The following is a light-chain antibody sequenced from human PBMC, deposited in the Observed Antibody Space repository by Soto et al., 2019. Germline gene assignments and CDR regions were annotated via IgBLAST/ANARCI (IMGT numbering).Light chain of an antibody. CDR3: CSYAGSYTLV. CDR1: RSDVGGYLY. J-gene: IGLJ3*02. Sequence: QSALTQPRSVSGSPGQSVTISCTGTRSDVGGYLYVSWYQHHPGKVPKLIIYDVSERPSGVPDRFSGSKSGNTASLTISGLQAEDEADYYCCSYAGSYTLVFGGGTKLTVL. CDR2: DVS. V-gene: IGLV2-11*01.